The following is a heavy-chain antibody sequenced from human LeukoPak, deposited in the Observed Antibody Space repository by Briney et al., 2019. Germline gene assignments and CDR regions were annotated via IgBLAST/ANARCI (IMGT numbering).Heavy chain of an antibody. J-gene: IGHJ2*01. CDR3: ARDSGEYRSEWYFDL. V-gene: IGHV3-33*01. CDR2: IWYDGSNK. Sequence: GGSLRLSCAASGFTFNTYGMHWVRHARGKGLEWVAVIWYDGSNKFYADSVKGRFTISRDFYENPLYEKMHSRRAEDRAVYYWARDSGEYRSEWYFDLWGRGTLVTVSA. CDR1: GFTFNTYG. D-gene: IGHD6-19*01.